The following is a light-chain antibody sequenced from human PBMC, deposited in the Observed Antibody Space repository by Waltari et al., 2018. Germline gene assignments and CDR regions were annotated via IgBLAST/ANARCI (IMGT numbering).Light chain of an antibody. V-gene: IGKV3-11*01. Sequence: EIVLTQSPASLSLSPRQRATLSCRASQSVINQLAWYQQKPGQAPRLLIYDASTRAAGIPARFSGSGSGTDFTLIISSLEPEDFAVYYCQQRFSWPRTFGQGTKLEI. J-gene: IGKJ2*01. CDR2: DAS. CDR3: QQRFSWPRT. CDR1: QSVINQ.